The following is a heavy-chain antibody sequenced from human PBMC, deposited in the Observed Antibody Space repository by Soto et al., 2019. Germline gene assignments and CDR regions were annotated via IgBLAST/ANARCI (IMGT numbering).Heavy chain of an antibody. J-gene: IGHJ5*02. CDR2: IYPGDGDT. Sequence: GESLNISCQGSGYNFGNYWIAWVRQMPGKGLEWMGIIYPGDGDTLYSPSFQGQVTFSVDRSVNTAYLKWSSLEASDTAIYYCARHVFNMARGPLDHWCKGTRVTVSS. CDR3: ARHVFNMARGPLDH. CDR1: GYNFGNYW. V-gene: IGHV5-51*01. D-gene: IGHD3-10*01.